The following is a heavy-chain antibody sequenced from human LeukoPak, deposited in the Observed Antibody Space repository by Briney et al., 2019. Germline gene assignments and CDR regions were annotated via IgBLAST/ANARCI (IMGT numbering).Heavy chain of an antibody. D-gene: IGHD3-10*01. V-gene: IGHV3-48*02. CDR3: ARVGRGLYSMDV. J-gene: IGHJ6*02. CDR1: GFTFSIHG. Sequence: GGSLRLSCAASGFTFSIHGMNWVRQTPGKGLEWVSYIINSGGTIYCADSVQGRFTISRDNAKNSLYLQMNSLRDEDTAVYYCARVGRGLYSMDVWGQGTTVTVSS. CDR2: IINSGGTI.